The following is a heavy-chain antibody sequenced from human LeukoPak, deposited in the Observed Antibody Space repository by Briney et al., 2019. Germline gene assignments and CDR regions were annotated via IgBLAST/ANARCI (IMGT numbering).Heavy chain of an antibody. V-gene: IGHV4-34*01. CDR3: ARYCSSTSCKFDP. J-gene: IGHJ5*02. CDR2: INHSGST. CDR1: GGSISSYY. Sequence: PSETLSLTCTVSGGSISSYYWSWIRQPPGKGLEWIGEINHSGSTNYNPSLKSRVTISVDTSKNQFSLKLSSVTAADTAVYYCARYCSSTSCKFDPWGQGTLVTVSS. D-gene: IGHD2-2*01.